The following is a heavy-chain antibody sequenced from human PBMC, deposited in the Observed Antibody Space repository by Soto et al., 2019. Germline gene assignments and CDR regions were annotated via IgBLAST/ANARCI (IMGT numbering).Heavy chain of an antibody. CDR3: ARDPKTSGGQNWAFNYFDS. CDR2: ISYDGTNK. Sequence: QVQLVESGGGVVQPGRSLRLSCAASGFSFSISPMHWVRQAPGKGPEWVALISYDGTNKFYADSVKGRFTISRDNSKSTLYLLVDSLRPEDAALYYCARDPKTSGGQNWAFNYFDSWGQGTLVTVSS. V-gene: IGHV3-30-3*01. D-gene: IGHD7-27*01. CDR1: GFSFSISP. J-gene: IGHJ4*02.